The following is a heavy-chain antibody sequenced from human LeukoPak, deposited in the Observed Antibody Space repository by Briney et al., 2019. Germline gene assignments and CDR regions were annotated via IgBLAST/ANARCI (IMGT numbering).Heavy chain of an antibody. D-gene: IGHD2-2*02. CDR1: GYTFTGYY. V-gene: IGHV1-2*02. CDR2: INPNSGGT. Sequence: ASVKVSCKSSGYTFTGYYMHWVRQAPGQGLAWMGWINPNSGGTNYAQKFQGRVTMTRDTSISTAYMELSRLRSDDTAVYYCARASAAIRRYFQHWGQGTLVTVSS. CDR3: ARASAAIRRYFQH. J-gene: IGHJ1*01.